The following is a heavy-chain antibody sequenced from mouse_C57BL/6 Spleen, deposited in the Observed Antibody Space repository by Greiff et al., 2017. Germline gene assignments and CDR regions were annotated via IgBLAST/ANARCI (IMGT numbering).Heavy chain of an antibody. CDR2: FHPYNDDN. CDR1: GYTFTTYP. J-gene: IGHJ1*03. CDR3: ARGGLRKHDWNFDV. D-gene: IGHD2-2*01. Sequence: QVQLQQSGAELVKPGASVKMSCKASGYTFTTYPIEWMKQNHGKSLEWIGNFHPYNDDNKYNEKFKGKATLTVEKSSSTVYLELSRLTSDDSSVYYCARGGLRKHDWNFDVWGTGTTVTVSS. V-gene: IGHV1-47*01.